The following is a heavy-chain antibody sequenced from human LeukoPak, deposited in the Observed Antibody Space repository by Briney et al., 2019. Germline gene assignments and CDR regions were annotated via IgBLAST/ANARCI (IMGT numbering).Heavy chain of an antibody. J-gene: IGHJ4*02. D-gene: IGHD3-22*01. Sequence: PGGSLRLSCAASGFTFTSYPMMWVRQAPGKGLEWVSTIAASGGSTHYADSVKGRFTVSRGNAKNTLYLQMNSLRAEDTAVYYCAPSEGYYYDSSGQIDYWGQGTLVTVSS. CDR2: IAASGGST. CDR1: GFTFTSYP. CDR3: APSEGYYYDSSGQIDY. V-gene: IGHV3-23*01.